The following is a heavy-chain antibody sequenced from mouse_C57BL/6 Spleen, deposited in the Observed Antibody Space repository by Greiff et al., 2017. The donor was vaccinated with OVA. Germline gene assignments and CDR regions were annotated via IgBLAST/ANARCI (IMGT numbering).Heavy chain of an antibody. CDR2: IWSDGST. D-gene: IGHD2-3*01. J-gene: IGHJ4*01. CDR1: GFSLTSYG. V-gene: IGHV2-6-1*01. Sequence: VQLQQSGPGLVAPSQSLSITCTVSGFSLTSYGVHWVRQPPGKGLEWLVVIWSDGSTTYNSALKSRLSISKDNSKSQVFLKMNSLQTDDTAMYYCARHGGGYYSYAMDYWGQGTSVTVSS. CDR3: ARHGGGYYSYAMDY.